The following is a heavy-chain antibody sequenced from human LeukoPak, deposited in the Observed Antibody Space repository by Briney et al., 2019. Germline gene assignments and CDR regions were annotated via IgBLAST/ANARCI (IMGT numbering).Heavy chain of an antibody. CDR1: GFTLSSYS. D-gene: IGHD2-15*01. V-gene: IGHV3-48*04. Sequence: GSLRLSCAASGFTLSSYSMNWVRQAPGKGLEWISYIDSDTYGNTIYYPHTVKGRFTISRDNTKNTWSLEMNSLRAEDTAVYYCVVGGSPGYWGQGTLVTVSS. CDR2: IDSDTYGNTI. CDR3: VVGGSPGY. J-gene: IGHJ4*02.